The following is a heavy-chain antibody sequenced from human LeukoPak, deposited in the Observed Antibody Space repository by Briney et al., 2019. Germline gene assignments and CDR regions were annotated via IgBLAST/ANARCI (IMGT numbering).Heavy chain of an antibody. CDR2: INRSGGT. D-gene: IGHD2-15*01. Sequence: SETLSLTCAAYGGSFSGYYWSWIRQPPGKGLEWIGDINRSGGTSYNASLKSGVTISVDTSKNQFSLKLSSVTAADTAVYYCARYFSGGSCYSGYGMDVWGKGTTVTVSS. CDR1: GGSFSGYY. J-gene: IGHJ6*04. CDR3: ARYFSGGSCYSGYGMDV. V-gene: IGHV4-34*01.